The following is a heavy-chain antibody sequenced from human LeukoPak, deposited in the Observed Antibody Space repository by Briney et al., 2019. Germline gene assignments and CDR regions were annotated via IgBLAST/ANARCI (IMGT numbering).Heavy chain of an antibody. Sequence: PSETLSLTCTVSGDSISGQFWTWIRQPSGKGLELIGHIHSNGNTYYSPSLKSRVTMSLDTSKNQLSLNLRSVTAADTAVYYCARINSGCDTSSCYVHYWGQGILVIVSS. J-gene: IGHJ4*02. CDR1: GDSISGQF. CDR2: IHSNGNT. CDR3: ARINSGCDTSSCYVHY. V-gene: IGHV4-59*11. D-gene: IGHD3-10*02.